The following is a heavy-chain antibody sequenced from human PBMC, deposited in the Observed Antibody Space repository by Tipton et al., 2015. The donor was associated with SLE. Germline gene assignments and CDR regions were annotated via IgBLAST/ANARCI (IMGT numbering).Heavy chain of an antibody. CDR3: AKEGDYYGSLI. Sequence: GSLRLSCEASGFIFSGYGMHWVRHAPGKGLEWVAFIRFDGLKKDYADSVKGRFTISRDNSKNTVYVQMNSLRVEDTALYYCAKEGDYYGSLIWGQGTMVTVSS. CDR2: IRFDGLKK. J-gene: IGHJ3*02. D-gene: IGHD3-10*01. CDR1: GFIFSGYG. V-gene: IGHV3-30*02.